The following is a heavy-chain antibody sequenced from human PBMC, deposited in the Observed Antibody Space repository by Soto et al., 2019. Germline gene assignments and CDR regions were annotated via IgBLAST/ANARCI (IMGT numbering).Heavy chain of an antibody. V-gene: IGHV4-38-2*01. CDR2: IYHSGST. CDR3: ASSDSSNLDGMAV. D-gene: IGHD3-22*01. J-gene: IGHJ6*02. Sequence: SENPRPPSGVSAETPRRRSYLGWVRPPPGKGLEWIGSIYHSGSTYYNPSLQSRVTISVDTSKNQFSLKLSSVTAADTAVYYCASSDSSNLDGMAVWGQGTTVTVSS. CDR1: AETPRRRSY.